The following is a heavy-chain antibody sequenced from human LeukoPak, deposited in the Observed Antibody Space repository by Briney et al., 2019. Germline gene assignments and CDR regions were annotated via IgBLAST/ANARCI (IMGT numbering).Heavy chain of an antibody. D-gene: IGHD4-23*01. V-gene: IGHV1-69*05. CDR2: IIPIFGTA. J-gene: IGHJ4*02. Sequence: GASVKVCWKASGGTFSSYAISWVRQAPGQGLEWMGGIIPIFGTANYAQKFQGRVTITTDESRSIAYMELSSLRSEDTAVYYCARGATMVTGRFDYWGQGTPVTVSS. CDR1: GGTFSSYA. CDR3: ARGATMVTGRFDY.